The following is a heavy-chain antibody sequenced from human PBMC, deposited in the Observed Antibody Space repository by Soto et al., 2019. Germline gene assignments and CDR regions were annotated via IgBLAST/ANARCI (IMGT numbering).Heavy chain of an antibody. V-gene: IGHV5-10-1*01. CDR1: GYSFTSYW. CDR2: IDPSESYT. Sequence: GESLKISCKGSGYSFTSYWISWVRQMPGKGLEWMGRIDPSESYTNYSPSFQGHVTISADKSISTAYLQWSSLKASDTAMYYCAAPGITAGRASYCYFDMNVWGPVTPVTVSS. J-gene: IGHJ6*02. D-gene: IGHD6-13*01. CDR3: AAPGITAGRASYCYFDMNV.